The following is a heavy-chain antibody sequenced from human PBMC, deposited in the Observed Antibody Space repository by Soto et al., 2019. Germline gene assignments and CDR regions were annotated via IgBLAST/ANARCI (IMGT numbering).Heavy chain of an antibody. CDR3: ARGPSRLVVAGIWFDP. CDR2: IYTFGST. V-gene: IGHV4-4*07. CDR1: GGSISSYY. Sequence: KTSETLSLTCTVPGGSISSYYWSWIRQPAGKGLEWIGHIYTFGSTNYNPSLKSRVTMSVDTAKNQFSLKLSSVTAADTAVYYCARGPSRLVVAGIWFDPWGQVTLVTVSS. D-gene: IGHD6-19*01. J-gene: IGHJ5*02.